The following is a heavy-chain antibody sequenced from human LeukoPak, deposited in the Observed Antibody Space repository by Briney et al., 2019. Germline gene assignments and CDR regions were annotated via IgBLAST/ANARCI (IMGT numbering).Heavy chain of an antibody. V-gene: IGHV4-59*11. Sequence: SETLSLTCAVSGDSFSSHYWTWIRQSPGTGLEWIGYISHIGRTNYNPSLKSRVTVSIDTSKNQFSLKLRSVTAADTAVYYCARDLVTVTKGFDIWGQGAMVSVSS. D-gene: IGHD4-17*01. CDR3: ARDLVTVTKGFDI. CDR1: GDSFSSHY. CDR2: ISHIGRT. J-gene: IGHJ3*02.